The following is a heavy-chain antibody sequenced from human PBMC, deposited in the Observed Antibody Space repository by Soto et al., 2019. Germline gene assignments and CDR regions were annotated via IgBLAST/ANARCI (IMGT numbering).Heavy chain of an antibody. D-gene: IGHD6-19*01. V-gene: IGHV3-53*02. CDR2: IYADGRT. CDR3: ARCGGWYGQCYFDC. Sequence: DVQLVETGGGLIQPGRSLRLSCAASGCIVSSGYMTWVRQAPGKGLEGVSVIYADGRTYYADSVKGRFTISRDNSKNTLYLQMNSLSAEDTAVYYCARCGGWYGQCYFDCWGHGTLVTVFS. J-gene: IGHJ4*01. CDR1: GCIVSSGY.